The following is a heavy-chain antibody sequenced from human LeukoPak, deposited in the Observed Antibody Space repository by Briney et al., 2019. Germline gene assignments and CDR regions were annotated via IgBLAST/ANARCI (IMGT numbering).Heavy chain of an antibody. J-gene: IGHJ1*01. V-gene: IGHV1-8*01. CDR2: MNPNSGNT. CDR1: GYTFTSYD. CDR3: AGGREPKNKYFQH. Sequence: ASVKVSCKASGYTFTSYDINWVRQATGQGLERMGWMNPNSGNTGYAQKFQGSVTMTRNTYISTAYMELSSLRSEDTAVYYCAGGREPKNKYFQHWGQGTLVTVSS. D-gene: IGHD2/OR15-2a*01.